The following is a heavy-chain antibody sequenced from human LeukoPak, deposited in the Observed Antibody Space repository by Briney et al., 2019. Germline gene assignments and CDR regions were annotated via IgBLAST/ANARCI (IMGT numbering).Heavy chain of an antibody. V-gene: IGHV3-30-3*01. CDR1: GFTFSSYA. D-gene: IGHD3-10*01. Sequence: PGRSLRLSCAASGFTFSSYAMHWVRQAPGKGLEWVAVISYDGSNKYYADSVKGRFTISRDNSKNTLYLQMNSLRAEDTAVYYCARDWYYYGSGSYSALYYYYGMDVWGQGTTVIVSS. J-gene: IGHJ6*02. CDR3: ARDWYYYGSGSYSALYYYYGMDV. CDR2: ISYDGSNK.